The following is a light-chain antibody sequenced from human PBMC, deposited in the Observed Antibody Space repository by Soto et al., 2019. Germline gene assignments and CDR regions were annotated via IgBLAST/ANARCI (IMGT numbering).Light chain of an antibody. J-gene: IGLJ2*01. CDR1: SSDVGDYNY. CDR3: SSYTSSATLV. V-gene: IGLV2-14*01. CDR2: EVF. Sequence: QSVLTQPASVSGFPGQSITISCTATSSDVGDYNYVSWYQQYPGKAPKLVIYEVFNRPSGVSHRFSGSKSDNTASLIISGLQTEDEADYYCSSYTSSATLVFGGGTKVTVL.